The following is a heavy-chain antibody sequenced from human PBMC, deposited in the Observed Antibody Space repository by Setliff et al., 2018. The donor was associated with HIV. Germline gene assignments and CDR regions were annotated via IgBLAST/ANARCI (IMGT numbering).Heavy chain of an antibody. V-gene: IGHV1-2*02. CDR2: INSASGGT. Sequence: ASVKVSCKASGYTFTDYYIHWVRQAPGQGLEWMGWINSASGGTSYAQNFQGRVTVTRDTSINTAYVGLNSLKSDDTAVYYCARDYLHVFDIWGQGTMVTVSS. J-gene: IGHJ3*02. CDR3: ARDYLHVFDI. CDR1: GYTFTDYY.